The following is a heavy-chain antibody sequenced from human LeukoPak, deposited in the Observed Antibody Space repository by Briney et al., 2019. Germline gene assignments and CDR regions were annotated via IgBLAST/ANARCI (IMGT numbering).Heavy chain of an antibody. CDR2: IWYDGSNK. V-gene: IGHV3-33*06. CDR3: AKDRSVLAAAGKWGDY. CDR1: GFTFSSYG. J-gene: IGHJ4*02. D-gene: IGHD6-13*01. Sequence: PGGSLRLSCAASGFTFSSYGMHWVRQAPGKGLEWVAVIWYDGSNKYYADSVKGRFTISRDNSKNTLYLQMNSLRAEDTAVYYCAKDRSVLAAAGKWGDYWGQGTLVTVSS.